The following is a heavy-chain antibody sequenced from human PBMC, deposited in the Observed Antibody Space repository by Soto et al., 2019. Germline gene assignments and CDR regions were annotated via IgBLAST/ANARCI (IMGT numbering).Heavy chain of an antibody. CDR2: IIPIFGTA. CDR1: GGTFSSYA. Sequence: SVKVSCKASGGTFSSYAISWVRQAPGQGLEWMGGIIPIFGTANYAQKFQGRVTITADESTSTAYMELSSLRSEDTAVYYCRSYSSSSRTFLDYWGQGTLVTVSS. J-gene: IGHJ4*02. D-gene: IGHD6-6*01. CDR3: RSYSSSSRTFLDY. V-gene: IGHV1-69*13.